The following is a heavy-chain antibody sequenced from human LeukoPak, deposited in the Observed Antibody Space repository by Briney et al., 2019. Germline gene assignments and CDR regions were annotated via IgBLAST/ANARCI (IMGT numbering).Heavy chain of an antibody. CDR2: INSDGSST. J-gene: IGHJ4*02. Sequence: GGPLRLSCAASGFTFSSYWMHWVRHAPGKGLVWVSRINSDGSSTSYADSVKGRFTISRDNAKNTLYLQMNSLRAEDTAVYYCARDRQQQLGFDYWGQGTLVTVSS. D-gene: IGHD6-13*01. CDR3: ARDRQQQLGFDY. V-gene: IGHV3-74*01. CDR1: GFTFSSYW.